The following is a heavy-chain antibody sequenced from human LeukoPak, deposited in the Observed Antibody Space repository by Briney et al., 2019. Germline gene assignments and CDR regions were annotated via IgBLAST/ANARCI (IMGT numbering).Heavy chain of an antibody. V-gene: IGHV3-48*03. J-gene: IGHJ4*02. D-gene: IGHD2-21*01. Sequence: GGSLRLSCAGSGFTFSIYGMNWVRQAPGKGLEWVSYISSSDNTIYYADSVRGRFTISRDNAKNSLYLQMNSLRAEDTAVYYCAREMVYCGGDCYDYWGQETLVTVSS. CDR2: ISSSDNTI. CDR1: GFTFSIYG. CDR3: AREMVYCGGDCYDY.